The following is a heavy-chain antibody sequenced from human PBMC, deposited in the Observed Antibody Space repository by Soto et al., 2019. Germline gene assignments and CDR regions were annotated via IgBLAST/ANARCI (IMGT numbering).Heavy chain of an antibody. CDR3: AKLTAAPGQLLLSSSGKSGMDV. CDR1: GYSFTSYW. D-gene: IGHD1-26*01. J-gene: IGHJ6*02. CDR2: IDPSDSYT. V-gene: IGHV5-10-1*01. Sequence: ESLKISCKGSGYSFTSYWISWVRQMPGKGLEWMGRIDPSDSYTNYSPSFQGHVTISADKSISTAYLQWSSLKASDTAMYYCAKLTAAPGQLLLSSSGKSGMDVWGQGIRVTVS.